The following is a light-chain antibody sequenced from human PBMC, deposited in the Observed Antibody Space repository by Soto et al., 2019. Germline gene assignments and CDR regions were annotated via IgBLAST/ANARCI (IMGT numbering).Light chain of an antibody. CDR2: TAS. V-gene: IGKV1-39*01. J-gene: IGKJ1*01. Sequence: DIQLTQSPSFLSASVGDRVTITCRASQGISSYLAWYQQKPGKAPKLLIYTASNLHSGVPSSFSGSGFGTDFTLLTISLQSEDFATCYFQQSYTARPAFGQGTKGDIK. CDR3: QQSYTARPA. CDR1: QGISSY.